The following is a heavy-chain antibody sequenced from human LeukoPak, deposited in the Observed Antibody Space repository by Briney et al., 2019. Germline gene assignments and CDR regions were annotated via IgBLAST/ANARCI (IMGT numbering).Heavy chain of an antibody. CDR3: ARSYYDSSGYYRAWADY. J-gene: IGHJ4*02. D-gene: IGHD3-22*01. Sequence: GESLKISCKGSGYTFANYWIAWVRQMPGKGLEWMGFIYPGDSDTRYKSSFQGQVTISADKSTTTAYLQWSSLRASDNAMYYCARSYYDSSGYYRAWADYWGQGTLVTVSS. CDR2: IYPGDSDT. CDR1: GYTFANYW. V-gene: IGHV5-51*01.